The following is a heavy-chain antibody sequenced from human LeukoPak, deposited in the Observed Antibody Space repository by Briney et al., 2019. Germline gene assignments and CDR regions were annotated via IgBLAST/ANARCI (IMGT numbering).Heavy chain of an antibody. V-gene: IGHV4-34*01. CDR1: GGSFSGYY. CDR2: INHSGST. CDR3: AGGRQTDYYDSSGGPYFDY. J-gene: IGHJ4*02. Sequence: SETLSLTCAVYGGSFSGYYWSWIRQPPGKGLEWIGEINHSGSTNYNPSLKSRVTISVDTSKNQFSLKLSSVTAADTAVYYCAGGRQTDYYDSSGGPYFDYWGQGTLVTASS. D-gene: IGHD3-22*01.